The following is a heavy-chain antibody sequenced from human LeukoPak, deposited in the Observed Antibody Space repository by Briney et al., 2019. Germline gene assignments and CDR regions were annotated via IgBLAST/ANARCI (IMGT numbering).Heavy chain of an antibody. V-gene: IGHV3-48*03. Sequence: GGSLRLSCAASGFTFTIYHMNWGPEGPGEGWECGSYILSDRRLTYYADSVKGRFTNSRDNAKNSLYLQMNGRRAEDTTVYYCMRHGRANWGQGTLVTVSS. J-gene: IGHJ4*02. CDR1: GFTFTIYH. CDR2: ILSDRRLT. CDR3: MRHGRAN.